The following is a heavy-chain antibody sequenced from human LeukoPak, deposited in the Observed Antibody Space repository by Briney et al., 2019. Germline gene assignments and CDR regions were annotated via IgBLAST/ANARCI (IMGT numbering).Heavy chain of an antibody. Sequence: SVKVSCKPSGGTFSRYTISWVRQAPGQGREWMGRIIPILGIANYAQKFQGRVTLTADKSTSTAYMERSSLRCEDTVVLFRASEGGASSSWYFVYWGQGTLVTVSS. CDR3: ASEGGASSSWYFVY. CDR2: IIPILGIA. V-gene: IGHV1-69*02. D-gene: IGHD6-13*01. CDR1: GGTFSRYT. J-gene: IGHJ4*02.